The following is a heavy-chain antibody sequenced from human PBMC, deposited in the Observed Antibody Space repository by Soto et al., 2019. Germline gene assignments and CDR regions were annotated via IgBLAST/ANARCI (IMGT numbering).Heavy chain of an antibody. CDR2: IKSKTDGGTT. CDR3: TTDGGPIIRSPDLTLA. CDR1: GFTFSNAW. V-gene: IGHV3-15*07. Sequence: EVQLVESGGGLVKPGGSLRLSCAASGFTFSNAWMNWVRQAPGKGLEWVGRIKSKTDGGTTDYAAPVKGRFTISRDDSKNTLYLQMNSLKTEDAAVYYWTTDGGPIIRSPDLTLAWGQGILVTVSS. J-gene: IGHJ5*02. D-gene: IGHD1-20*01.